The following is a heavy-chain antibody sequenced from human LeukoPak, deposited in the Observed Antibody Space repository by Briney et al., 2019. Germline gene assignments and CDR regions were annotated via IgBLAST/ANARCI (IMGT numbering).Heavy chain of an antibody. Sequence: GGSLRLSCAASGFTFSSYAMTWVRQAPGKGLEWVSFIDTSTSYIYYGDSVKGRFTISRDNAKNSLYLQMNGLRAEGTAIYYCARGRSITLLRGVAMSDGFDIWGQGAMVTVSS. J-gene: IGHJ3*02. CDR3: ARGRSITLLRGVAMSDGFDI. CDR2: IDTSTSYI. CDR1: GFTFSSYA. V-gene: IGHV3-21*01. D-gene: IGHD3-10*01.